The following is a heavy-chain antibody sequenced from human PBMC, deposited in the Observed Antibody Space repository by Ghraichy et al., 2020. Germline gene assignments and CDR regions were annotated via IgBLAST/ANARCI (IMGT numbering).Heavy chain of an antibody. V-gene: IGHV1-18*01. CDR2: ISAYNGNT. Sequence: ASVKVSCKASGYTFTSYGISWVRQAPGQGLEWMGWISAYNGNTNYAQKLQGRVTMTTDTSTSTAYMELRSLRSDDTAVYYCAREVLILRSPLRSSFSRYFDYWGQGTLVTVSS. CDR3: AREVLILRSPLRSSFSRYFDY. CDR1: GYTFTSYG. J-gene: IGHJ4*02. D-gene: IGHD3-9*01.